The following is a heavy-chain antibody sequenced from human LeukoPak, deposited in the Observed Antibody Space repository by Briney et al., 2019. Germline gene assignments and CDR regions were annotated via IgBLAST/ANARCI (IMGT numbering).Heavy chain of an antibody. CDR2: ISANGGST. J-gene: IGHJ5*02. Sequence: GGSLRLSCAASGITFESRNMHWVRQVPGKGLEWISYISANGGSTYYADSVKGRFTISRDDGKNSLYLQMNSLIVDDTAIYYCGSWPDILPGYFDPWGQGTLVTVSS. D-gene: IGHD3-9*01. CDR3: GSWPDILPGYFDP. CDR1: GITFESRN. V-gene: IGHV3-48*01.